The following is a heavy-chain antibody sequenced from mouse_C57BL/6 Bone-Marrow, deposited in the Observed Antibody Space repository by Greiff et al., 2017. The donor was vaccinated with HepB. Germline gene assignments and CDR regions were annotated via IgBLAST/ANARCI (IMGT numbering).Heavy chain of an antibody. CDR2: IYPGGGYT. V-gene: IGHV1-63*01. Sequence: QVQLKQSGAELVRPGTSVKMSCKASGYTFTNYWIGWAKQRPGHGLEWIGDIYPGGGYTNYNEKFKGKATLTADKSSSTAYMQFSSLTSEDSAIYYCARRGDYDGFAYWGQGTLVTVSA. J-gene: IGHJ3*01. CDR1: GYTFTNYW. CDR3: ARRGDYDGFAY. D-gene: IGHD2-4*01.